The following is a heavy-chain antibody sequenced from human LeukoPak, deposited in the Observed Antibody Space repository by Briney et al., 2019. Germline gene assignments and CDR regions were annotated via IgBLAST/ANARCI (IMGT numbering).Heavy chain of an antibody. Sequence: GGSLRLSCAASGFTFSNAWMSWVRQAPGKGLEWVGRIKSKTDGGTTDYAAPVKGRFTISRDDSKNTLYLQMNSLKTEDTAVYYCTTDLSPHTGRFLEWLSQTPYYFDYWGQGTLVTVSS. CDR1: GFTFSNAW. V-gene: IGHV3-15*01. J-gene: IGHJ4*02. CDR3: TTDLSPHTGRFLEWLSQTPYYFDY. CDR2: IKSKTDGGTT. D-gene: IGHD3-3*01.